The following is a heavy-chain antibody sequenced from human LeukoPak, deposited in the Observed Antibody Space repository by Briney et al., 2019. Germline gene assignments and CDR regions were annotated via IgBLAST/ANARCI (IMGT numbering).Heavy chain of an antibody. J-gene: IGHJ4*02. D-gene: IGHD3-10*01. Sequence: ASVKVSCKASGGTFSSYAISWVRQAPGQGLEWMGGIIPIFGTANYAQKFQGRVTITADESTSTAYMELSSLRSEDTAVYYCARSGYGSGMGGDYWGQGTLVTVSS. V-gene: IGHV1-69*13. CDR3: ARSGYGSGMGGDY. CDR2: IIPIFGTA. CDR1: GGTFSSYA.